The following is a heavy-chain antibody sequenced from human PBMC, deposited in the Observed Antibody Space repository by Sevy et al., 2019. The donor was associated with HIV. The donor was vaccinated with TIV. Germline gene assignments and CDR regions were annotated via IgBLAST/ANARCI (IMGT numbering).Heavy chain of an antibody. V-gene: IGHV3-30*04. Sequence: GGSLRLSCTASGFNFKNYAMHWVRQAPGKGLEWVTLISKTATETHYADSVKGRFTISRDNLKNTLFLQMNNLRPEDTAIYYCARDQGGGLGRDAFDIWGQGTLVTVSS. CDR1: GFNFKNYA. CDR3: ARDQGGGLGRDAFDI. D-gene: IGHD6-25*01. CDR2: ISKTATET. J-gene: IGHJ3*02.